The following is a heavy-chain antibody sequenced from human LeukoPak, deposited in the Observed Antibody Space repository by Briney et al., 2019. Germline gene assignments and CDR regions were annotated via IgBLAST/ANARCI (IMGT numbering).Heavy chain of an antibody. Sequence: EASVKVSCKASGYTFTGYYMHWVRQAPGQGLEWMGWINPNSGGTNYAQKFQGRVTMTRDTSISTAYMELSRLRSDDTAVYYCARPTEENDYGDYDALDYWGQGTLVTVSS. D-gene: IGHD4-17*01. CDR3: ARPTEENDYGDYDALDY. CDR2: INPNSGGT. CDR1: GYTFTGYY. V-gene: IGHV1-2*02. J-gene: IGHJ4*02.